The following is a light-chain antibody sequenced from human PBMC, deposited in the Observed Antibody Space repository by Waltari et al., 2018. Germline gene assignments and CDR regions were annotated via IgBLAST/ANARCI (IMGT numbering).Light chain of an antibody. J-gene: IGLJ2*01. V-gene: IGLV1-44*01. CDR3: ATWDDSLNGVV. CDR1: RSTIGTNT. Sequence: QSVLTQPPSASGTPGQGVTISCSGSRSTIGTNTVNWYQQLPGTAPKVLIYSNNQRPSGVPDRFSGSKSGTSASLAVSGLQSEDEGDYYCATWDDSLNGVVFGGGTKLTVL. CDR2: SNN.